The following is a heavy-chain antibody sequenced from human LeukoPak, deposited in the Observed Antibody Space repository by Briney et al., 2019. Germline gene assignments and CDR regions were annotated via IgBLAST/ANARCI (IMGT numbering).Heavy chain of an antibody. J-gene: IGHJ3*02. CDR1: GFVFTNYW. CDR2: IKQDGSEK. CDR3: ARDEEEAFDI. Sequence: GGSLRLSCAASGFVFTNYWMSWIRQAPGKGLEWVANIKQDGSEKYYVDSVKGRFTISRDNAKNSLYLQMNSLRAEDTAVYYCARDEEEAFDIWGQGTMVTVSS. V-gene: IGHV3-7*01.